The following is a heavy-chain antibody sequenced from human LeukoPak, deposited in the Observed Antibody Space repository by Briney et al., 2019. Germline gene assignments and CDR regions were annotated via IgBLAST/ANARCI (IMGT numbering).Heavy chain of an antibody. D-gene: IGHD2-2*01. V-gene: IGHV3-30*02. CDR1: GFTFINYG. J-gene: IGHJ4*02. Sequence: GGSLRLSCAASGFTFINYGMHWVRQAPGKGPEWVAFTRYDEANKYYADSVKGRFTISRDNSKNTLYLEMNSLRAEDTAVYYCAKAYCGSTVCYGGGKIDYWGQGTLVTVSS. CDR3: AKAYCGSTVCYGGGKIDY. CDR2: TRYDEANK.